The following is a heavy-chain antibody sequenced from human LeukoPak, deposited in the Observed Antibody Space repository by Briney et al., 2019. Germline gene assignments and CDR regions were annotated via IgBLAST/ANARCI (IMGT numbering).Heavy chain of an antibody. CDR2: INPNSGGT. CDR3: ARLKKSGCYAYFDY. D-gene: IGHD1-26*01. CDR1: GYTFTGYY. Sequence: ASVKVSCKASGYTFTGYYMHWVRQAPGQGLEWMGRINPNSGGTNYAQKFQGRVTMTRDTSISTAYMELSRLRSDDTAVYYCARLKKSGCYAYFDYWGQGTLVTVSS. J-gene: IGHJ4*02. V-gene: IGHV1-2*06.